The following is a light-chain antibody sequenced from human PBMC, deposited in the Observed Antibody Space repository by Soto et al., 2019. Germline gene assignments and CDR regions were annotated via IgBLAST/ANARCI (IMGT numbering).Light chain of an antibody. CDR3: QQYNNWPPAWT. CDR1: QSVRSN. CDR2: GAS. J-gene: IGKJ1*01. V-gene: IGKV3-15*01. Sequence: EIVMTQSPATLSVSPGERATLSCRASQSVRSNLAWYQQKPGQSPRLLIYGASTRATGIPARFSGGGSGTQFTLTISSLQSEDFAVYYCQQYNNWPPAWTFGQGTKVDIK.